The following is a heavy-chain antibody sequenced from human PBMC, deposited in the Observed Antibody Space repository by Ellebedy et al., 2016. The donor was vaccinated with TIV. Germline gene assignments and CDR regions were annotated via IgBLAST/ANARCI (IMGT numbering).Heavy chain of an antibody. CDR3: ARRLQELPAPLDC. CDR1: GGSIGSSSYY. D-gene: IGHD2-2*01. CDR2: INYVGST. Sequence: MPSETLSLTCTVSGGSIGSSSYYWGWIRQPPGKGLEWIGTINYVGSTYYNLSLKSRITISLDTSKNQFSVNLNSVTAADTAVYYCARRLQELPAPLDCWGQGTLVTVSS. V-gene: IGHV4-39*01. J-gene: IGHJ4*02.